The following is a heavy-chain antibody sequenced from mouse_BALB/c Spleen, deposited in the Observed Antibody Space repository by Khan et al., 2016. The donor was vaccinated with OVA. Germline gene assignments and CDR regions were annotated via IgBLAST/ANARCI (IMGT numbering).Heavy chain of an antibody. CDR1: GYIFTDYS. CDR3: TRAGVGAFAC. D-gene: IGHD3-1*01. J-gene: IGHJ3*01. V-gene: IGHV1-5*01. CDR2: IYPGNSDT. Sequence: VRLQQSGAVLARPGASVRMSCKASGYIFTDYSMHWVKQRPGQGLEWIGSIYPGNSDTNYNQKFKDKAKLTSVPSASTAYMDFSSLTNEDSAVYYCTRAGVGAFACWGQGTLVTVSA.